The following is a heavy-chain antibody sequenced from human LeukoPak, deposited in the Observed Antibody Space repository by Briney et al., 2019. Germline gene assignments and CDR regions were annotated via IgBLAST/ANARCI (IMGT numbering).Heavy chain of an antibody. J-gene: IGHJ4*02. CDR1: GGTFSSYA. V-gene: IGHV1-69*13. D-gene: IGHD1-26*01. CDR2: IIPIFGTA. CDR3: ARRVKVGATFDY. Sequence: GASVKVSCKASGGTFSSYAISWVRQAPGQGLEWMGGIIPIFGTANYAQKFQGRATITADESTSTAYMELSSLRSEDTAVYYCARRVKVGATFDYWGQGTLVTVSS.